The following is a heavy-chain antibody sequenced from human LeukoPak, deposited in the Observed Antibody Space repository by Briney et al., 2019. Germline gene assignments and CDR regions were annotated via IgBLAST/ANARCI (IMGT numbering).Heavy chain of an antibody. CDR3: ARDTYDFWSGYEPYYYGMDV. CDR1: GFTFSSYG. D-gene: IGHD3-3*01. V-gene: IGHV3-33*01. Sequence: GGSLRLSCAASGFTFSSYGMHWVRQAPGKGLEWVAVIWYDGSNKYYADSVKGRFTISRDNSKNTLYLQMNSLRAEDTAVYYCARDTYDFWSGYEPYYYGMDVWCQGTTVTVSS. CDR2: IWYDGSNK. J-gene: IGHJ6*02.